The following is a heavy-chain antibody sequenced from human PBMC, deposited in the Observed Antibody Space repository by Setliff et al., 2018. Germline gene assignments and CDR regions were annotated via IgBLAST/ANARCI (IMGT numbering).Heavy chain of an antibody. CDR3: AKLGIDDFDI. Sequence: PGGSLRLSCAASGLIFGNYAMNWVRQAPGKGLEWVSGISGSGRNTYYADSVKGRFTISRDDNTVYLQMNSLRPEDTAVYFCAKLGIDDFDIWGQGTMVTVSS. CDR1: GLIFGNYA. J-gene: IGHJ3*02. CDR2: ISGSGRNT. D-gene: IGHD7-27*01. V-gene: IGHV3-23*01.